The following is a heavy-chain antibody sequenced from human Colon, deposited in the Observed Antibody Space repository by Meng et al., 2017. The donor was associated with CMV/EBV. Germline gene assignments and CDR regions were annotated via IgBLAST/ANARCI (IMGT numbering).Heavy chain of an antibody. Sequence: VEYGECLVKPGGSLSLSCRVSGLTFISFVMNWVRQAPGKGREWVSSINSNSNHIYYADSVIGRFTISRDNAKNSLYLQINTLRAEDTAIYYCARDIADSNSFDSWGQGTLVTVSS. D-gene: IGHD2-15*01. CDR1: GLTFISFV. CDR3: ARDIADSNSFDS. J-gene: IGHJ5*01. V-gene: IGHV3-21*01. CDR2: INSNSNHI.